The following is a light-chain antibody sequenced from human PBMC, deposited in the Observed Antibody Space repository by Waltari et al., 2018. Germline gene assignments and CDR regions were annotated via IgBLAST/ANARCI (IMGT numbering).Light chain of an antibody. CDR3: RSYSSSGRLDV. CDR2: DVS. J-gene: IGLJ1*01. CDR1: SSDVGGYNY. Sequence: QSALTQPASVSGSSGQSITIPCSGTSSDVGGYNYVSWYQQHPGKAPKCMIYDVSNRPSGVSNRFADSQSGNTASLTISVHQAEDEADYYCRSYSSSGRLDVFGTETRVTVL. V-gene: IGLV2-14*01.